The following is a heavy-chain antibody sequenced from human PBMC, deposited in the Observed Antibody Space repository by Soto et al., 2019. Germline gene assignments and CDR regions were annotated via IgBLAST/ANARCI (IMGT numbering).Heavy chain of an antibody. CDR1: GGSISSGDYY. V-gene: IGHV4-30-4*01. CDR3: ARDRSKKAGDFDY. J-gene: IGHJ4*02. D-gene: IGHD3-10*01. CDR2: IYYSGST. Sequence: QVQLQESGPGLVKPSQTLSLTCTVSGGSISSGDYYWSWIRQPPGKGLEWIGYIYYSGSTYYNPSLKSRVTISVDTSKNEFSLKLSSVTAADTAVYYCARDRSKKAGDFDYWGQGTLVTVSS.